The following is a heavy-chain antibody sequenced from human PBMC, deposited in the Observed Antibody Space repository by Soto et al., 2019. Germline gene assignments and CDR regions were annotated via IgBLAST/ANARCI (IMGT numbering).Heavy chain of an antibody. J-gene: IGHJ4*02. D-gene: IGHD2-15*01. V-gene: IGHV1-3*01. CDR3: ARGPGGPDGPGDY. Sequence: QVQLVQSGAEVKKPGASVKVSCKASGYTFTSYAMQWVRQAPGQRLEWMGWINAGNGNTKYSQKFQGRVTITRDTSASTAYIELRSLRSEDTAVYYCARGPGGPDGPGDYWGQVTLVTVSS. CDR1: GYTFTSYA. CDR2: INAGNGNT.